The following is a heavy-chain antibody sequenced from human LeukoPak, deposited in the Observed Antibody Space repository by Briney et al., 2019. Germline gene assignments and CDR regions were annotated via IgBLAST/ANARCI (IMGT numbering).Heavy chain of an antibody. CDR2: IYHSGSS. J-gene: IGHJ5*02. V-gene: IGHV4-30-2*01. CDR3: ARASGADEMYNWFDP. CDR1: GVSISSGGYY. D-gene: IGHD2-8*02. Sequence: SETLSLTCAVSGVSISSGGYYWSWIRQPPGKGLEWIGYIYHSGSSYYNPSLKSRVTLSADRSKNQFSLKLTSVTAADTAVYYCARASGADEMYNWFDPWGQGTWSSSPQ.